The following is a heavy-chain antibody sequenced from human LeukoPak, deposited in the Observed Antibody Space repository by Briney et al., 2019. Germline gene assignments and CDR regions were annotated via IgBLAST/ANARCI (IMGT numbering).Heavy chain of an antibody. CDR2: ISYDGSNK. CDR1: GFTFSSYA. D-gene: IGHD3/OR15-3a*01. J-gene: IGHJ4*02. CDR3: AKAGLI. Sequence: GGSLRLSCAASGFTFSSYAMHWVRQAPGKGLEWVAVISYDGSNKYYADSVKGRFTISRDNSKNTLYLQMNSLRAEDTAVYYCAKAGLIWGQGTLVTVSS. V-gene: IGHV3-30-3*01.